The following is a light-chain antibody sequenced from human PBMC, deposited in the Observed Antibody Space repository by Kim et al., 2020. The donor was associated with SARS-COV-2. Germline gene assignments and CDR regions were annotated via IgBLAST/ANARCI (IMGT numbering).Light chain of an antibody. J-gene: IGKJ2*01. CDR1: QSVNSW. CDR3: QQYKTYHT. V-gene: IGKV1-5*03. CDR2: KSS. Sequence: DIQMTQSPSTLSAFVGDRVTITCRASQSVNSWLAWYQQKPGKAPNLLIYKSSSLQRGVPSRFSGSGSGTEFTLTISSLQPDDFATYYCQQYKTYHTFGQGTKLDI.